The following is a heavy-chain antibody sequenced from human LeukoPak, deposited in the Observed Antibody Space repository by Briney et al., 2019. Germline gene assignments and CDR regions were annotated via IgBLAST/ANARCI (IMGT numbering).Heavy chain of an antibody. CDR1: GFTFSSYA. V-gene: IGHV3-30-3*01. J-gene: IGHJ6*02. CDR2: ISYDGSNK. Sequence: GGSLRLSCAASGFTFSSYAMHWVRQAPGKGLEWVAVISYDGSNKYYADSVKDRFTISRDNSKNTLYLQMNSLRAEDTAVYYCARERVVVVAATHSYYYGMDVWGQGTTVTVSS. CDR3: ARERVVVVAATHSYYYGMDV. D-gene: IGHD2-15*01.